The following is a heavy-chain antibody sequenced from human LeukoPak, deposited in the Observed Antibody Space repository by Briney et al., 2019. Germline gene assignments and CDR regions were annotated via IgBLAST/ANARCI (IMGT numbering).Heavy chain of an antibody. CDR3: ARAIVGATLFDY. Sequence: SETLSLTCTVSGGSISSSSYYWGWIRQPPGKGLEWIGSIYYSGSTYYNPSLKSRVTISVDTSKNQFSLKLSSVTAADTAVYYCARAIVGATLFDYWGQGTLVTVSS. J-gene: IGHJ4*02. CDR1: GGSISSSSYY. V-gene: IGHV4-39*01. CDR2: IYYSGST. D-gene: IGHD1-26*01.